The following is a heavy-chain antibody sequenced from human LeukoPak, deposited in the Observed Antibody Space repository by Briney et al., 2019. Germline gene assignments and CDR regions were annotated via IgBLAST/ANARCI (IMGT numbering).Heavy chain of an antibody. CDR2: IYYSGST. Sequence: SETLSLTRTVSGGSISSSSYYWGWIRQPPGKGQEWIGSIYYSGSTYYNPSLKSRVTISVDTSKNQFSLKLSSVTAADTAVYYCARDSSSTVVTAMSFDYWGQGTLVTVSS. D-gene: IGHD2-21*02. V-gene: IGHV4-39*07. CDR1: GGSISSSSYY. J-gene: IGHJ4*02. CDR3: ARDSSSTVVTAMSFDY.